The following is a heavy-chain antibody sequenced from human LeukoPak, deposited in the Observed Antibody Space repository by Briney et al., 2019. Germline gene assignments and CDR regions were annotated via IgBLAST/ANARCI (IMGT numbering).Heavy chain of an antibody. CDR1: GFTFSSYA. D-gene: IGHD1-26*01. CDR3: ARDTSGSYSGLDAFDI. Sequence: GGSLRLSCAASGFTFSSYAMSWVRQAPGKGLEWVSAISGSGGSTYYADSVKGRFTISRDNAKNSLYLQMSSLRAEDTAVYYCARDTSGSYSGLDAFDIWGQGTMVTVSS. J-gene: IGHJ3*02. V-gene: IGHV3-23*01. CDR2: ISGSGGST.